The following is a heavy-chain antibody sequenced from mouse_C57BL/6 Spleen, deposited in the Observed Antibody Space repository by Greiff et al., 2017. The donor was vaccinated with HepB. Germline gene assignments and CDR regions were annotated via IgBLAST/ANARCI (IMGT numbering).Heavy chain of an antibody. D-gene: IGHD2-2*01. CDR3: ARDGYGYDWFAY. CDR1: GFTFSSYA. J-gene: IGHJ3*01. CDR2: ISDGGSYT. Sequence: EVKLMESGGGLVKPGGSLKLSCAASGFTFSSYAMSWVRQTPEKRLEWVATISDGGSYTYYPDNVKGRFTISRDNAKNNLYLQMSHLKSEDTAMYYCARDGYGYDWFAYWGQGTLVTVSA. V-gene: IGHV5-4*01.